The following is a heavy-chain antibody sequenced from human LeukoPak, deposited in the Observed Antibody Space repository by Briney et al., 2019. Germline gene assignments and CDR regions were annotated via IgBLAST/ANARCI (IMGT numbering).Heavy chain of an antibody. CDR3: ARHGGRYGGYYGMDV. V-gene: IGHV3-66*04. Sequence: GGSLRLSCAAVEFSIDTKYMSWVRQAPGKGLEWLSVIYSGESTYYADSVEGRFTISRDTSKNTLYLQMNSLRAEDTAVYYCARHGGRYGGYYGMDVWGQGTTVTVSS. CDR1: EFSIDTKY. D-gene: IGHD4-23*01. CDR2: IYSGEST. J-gene: IGHJ6*02.